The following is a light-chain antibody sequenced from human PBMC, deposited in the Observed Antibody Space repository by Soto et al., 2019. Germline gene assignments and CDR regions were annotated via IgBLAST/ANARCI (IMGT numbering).Light chain of an antibody. Sequence: DIQMTQSPSSLSASVGDRFTITCLASQSISSYLNWYQQKPGKAPKLLIYAASSLQSGVPSRFSGSGSGTDFTLTISSLQPEDFATYYCQQSYNTPRTFGGGTKVDIK. V-gene: IGKV1-39*01. CDR1: QSISSY. CDR2: AAS. J-gene: IGKJ4*01. CDR3: QQSYNTPRT.